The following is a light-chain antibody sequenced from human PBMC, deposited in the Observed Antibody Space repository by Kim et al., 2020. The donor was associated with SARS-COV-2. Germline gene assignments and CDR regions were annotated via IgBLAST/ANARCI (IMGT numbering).Light chain of an antibody. J-gene: IGLJ3*02. V-gene: IGLV6-57*03. CDR1: SGSIDSNY. Sequence: TLTSSCARSSGSIDSNYVQWYQQRPGSAPTTVIYEDNQRPSGVPDRFSGSIDSSSNSASLTISGLKTEDEADYYCQSYDSSNPWVFGGGTQLTVL. CDR3: QSYDSSNPWV. CDR2: EDN.